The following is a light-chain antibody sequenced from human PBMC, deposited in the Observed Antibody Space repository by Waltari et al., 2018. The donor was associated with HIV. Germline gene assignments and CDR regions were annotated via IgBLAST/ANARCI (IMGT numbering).Light chain of an antibody. J-gene: IGLJ2*01. V-gene: IGLV1-51*01. CDR1: SSNIWNNF. CDR2: DNT. CDR3: GTWDSSLSAWV. Sequence: QSVLTQPPSVSAAAGQKVTIPCCESSSNIWNNFVSWFQHLPGPAPKLLIYDNTRRPPGIPDRFPGSKSGTSATLGITGLQSGDEADYYCGTWDSSLSAWVFGGGTKLTVL.